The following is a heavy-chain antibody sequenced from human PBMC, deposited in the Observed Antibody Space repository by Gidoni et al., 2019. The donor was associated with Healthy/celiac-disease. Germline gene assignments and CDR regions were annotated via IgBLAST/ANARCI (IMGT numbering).Heavy chain of an antibody. CDR2: ISYDGSNK. CDR3: ARDHRPKTGKGGGNDY. V-gene: IGHV3-30-3*01. D-gene: IGHD1-1*01. Sequence: QVQLVESGGGVVQPGRSLRLSCAASGFTFSSYAMHWVRQAPGKGLEWVAVISYDGSNKYYADSVKGRFTISRDNSKNTLYLQMNSLRAEDTAVYYCARDHRPKTGKGGGNDYWGQGTLVTVSS. J-gene: IGHJ4*02. CDR1: GFTFSSYA.